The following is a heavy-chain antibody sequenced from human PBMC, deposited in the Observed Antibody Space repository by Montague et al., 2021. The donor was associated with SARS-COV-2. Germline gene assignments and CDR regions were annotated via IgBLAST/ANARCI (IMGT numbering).Heavy chain of an antibody. CDR2: ISYSGST. D-gene: IGHD3-10*01. J-gene: IGHJ3*02. V-gene: IGHV4-39*01. Sequence: WVRQPPGKGLEWIGSISYSGSTYYKSSLKSRVTISVDTSKNQFSLRLSSVTAADTAVYYCARHITGSGNAFDIWGQGTMVTVSS. CDR3: ARHITGSGNAFDI.